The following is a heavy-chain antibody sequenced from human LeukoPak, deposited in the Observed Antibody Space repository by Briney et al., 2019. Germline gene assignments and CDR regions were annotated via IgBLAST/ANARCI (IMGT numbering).Heavy chain of an antibody. CDR2: MNPNSGNT. Sequence: ASVKVSCKASGYTFTGYYMHWVRQATGQGLEWMGWMNPNSGNTGYAQKFQGRVTMTRNTSISTAYMELSSLRSEDTAVYYCARPQSGTLLLDYWGQGTLVTVSS. V-gene: IGHV1-8*02. J-gene: IGHJ4*02. CDR1: GYTFTGYY. D-gene: IGHD1-14*01. CDR3: ARPQSGTLLLDY.